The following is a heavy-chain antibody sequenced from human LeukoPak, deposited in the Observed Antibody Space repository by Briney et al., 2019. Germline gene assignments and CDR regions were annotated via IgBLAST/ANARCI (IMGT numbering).Heavy chain of an antibody. V-gene: IGHV1-69*13. CDR2: IIPIFGTA. CDR1: GGTFSSYA. J-gene: IGHJ5*02. CDR3: ARDRSVYCSGGSCYDRYNWFDP. D-gene: IGHD2-15*01. Sequence: GASVKVSCKASGGTFSSYAISWVRQAPGQGLEWMGGIIPIFGTANYAQKFQGRVTITADESTSTAYMELSSLRSEDTAVYYCARDRSVYCSGGSCYDRYNWFDPWGQGTLVTVSS.